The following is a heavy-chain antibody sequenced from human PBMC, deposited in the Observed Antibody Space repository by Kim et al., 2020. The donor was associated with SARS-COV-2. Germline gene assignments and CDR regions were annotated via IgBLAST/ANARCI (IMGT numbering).Heavy chain of an antibody. D-gene: IGHD6-13*01. Sequence: ASVKVSCKASGYTFTSYAMNWVRQAPGQGLEWMGWINTNTGNPTYAQGFTGRFVFSLDTSVSTAYLQISSLKAEDTAVYYCARLPHMYSSSNDAFDIWGQGTMVTVSS. CDR3: ARLPHMYSSSNDAFDI. V-gene: IGHV7-4-1*02. CDR2: INTNTGNP. CDR1: GYTFTSYA. J-gene: IGHJ3*02.